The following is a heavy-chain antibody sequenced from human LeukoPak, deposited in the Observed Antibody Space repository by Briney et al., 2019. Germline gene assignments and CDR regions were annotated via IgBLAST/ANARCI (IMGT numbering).Heavy chain of an antibody. CDR3: ARVYSSSWAFDY. CDR1: GGSISSSSYY. D-gene: IGHD6-13*01. CDR2: IYYSGST. J-gene: IGHJ4*02. V-gene: IGHV4-61*05. Sequence: SETLSLTCTVSGGSISSSSYYWGWIRQPPGKGLEWIGYIYYSGSTNYNPSLKSRVTISVDTSKNQFSLKLGSVTAADTAVYYCARVYSSSWAFDYWGQGTLVTVSS.